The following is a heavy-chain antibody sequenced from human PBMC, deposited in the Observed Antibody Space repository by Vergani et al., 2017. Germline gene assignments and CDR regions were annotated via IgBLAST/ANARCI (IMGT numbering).Heavy chain of an antibody. D-gene: IGHD3-9*01. CDR1: GGSFNTYY. CDR2: IYSTGST. CDR3: ARVMYRDEASTGYRLEGMDI. J-gene: IGHJ6*02. V-gene: IGHV4-59*13. Sequence: QVQLEESGPGLVTPSETLSLTCTVSGGSFNTYYWSWIRQSPGKGLEWIGYIYSTGSTNYNPSLNSRVTMSVDTSKNQFSLKLSSVTAADTAVYFCARVMYRDEASTGYRLEGMDIWGQGTTVTISS.